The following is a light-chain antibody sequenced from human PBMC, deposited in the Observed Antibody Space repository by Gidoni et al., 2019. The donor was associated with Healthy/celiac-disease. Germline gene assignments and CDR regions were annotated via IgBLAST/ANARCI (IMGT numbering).Light chain of an antibody. Sequence: DIQMTQSPSSLSASVGDRVTITCLASQSISSYLNWYQQKPGKAAKLLIYAASSLQSGVPSRFSGSGSGTDFTLTISSLQPEDFATYYCQQSYSTPRTFGQGTKLEIK. J-gene: IGKJ2*01. V-gene: IGKV1-39*01. CDR2: AAS. CDR1: QSISSY. CDR3: QQSYSTPRT.